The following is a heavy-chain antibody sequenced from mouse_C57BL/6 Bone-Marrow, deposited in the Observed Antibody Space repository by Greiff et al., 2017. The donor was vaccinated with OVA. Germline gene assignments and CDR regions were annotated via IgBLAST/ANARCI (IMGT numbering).Heavy chain of an antibody. D-gene: IGHD1-1*01. V-gene: IGHV2-6-1*01. J-gene: IGHJ4*01. CDR3: ARHRGTTGLYAMDY. Sequence: VKLQESGPGLVAPSQSLSITCTVSGFSLTSYGVHWVRQPPGKGLEWLVVIWSDGSTTYNSALKSRLSISKDNSKSQVFLKMNSLQTDDTAMYYCARHRGTTGLYAMDYWGQGTSGTVSS. CDR2: IWSDGST. CDR1: GFSLTSYG.